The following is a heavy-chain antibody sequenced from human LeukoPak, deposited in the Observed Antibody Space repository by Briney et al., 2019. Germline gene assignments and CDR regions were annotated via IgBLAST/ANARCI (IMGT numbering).Heavy chain of an antibody. J-gene: IGHJ4*02. CDR3: AKGDVLPSYPTFDY. CDR2: IWYDGSNK. D-gene: IGHD3-9*01. Sequence: GGSLRLSCAASRFTFTTYWMSWVRQAPGKGLEWVAVIWYDGSNKYYADSVKGRFTISRDTSKDTVYLQMHSLRAEDTAVYYCAKGDVLPSYPTFDYWGQGTLVTVSS. CDR1: RFTFTTYW. V-gene: IGHV3-33*08.